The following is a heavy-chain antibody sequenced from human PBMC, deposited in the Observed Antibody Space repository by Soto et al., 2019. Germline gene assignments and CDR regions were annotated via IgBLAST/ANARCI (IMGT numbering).Heavy chain of an antibody. D-gene: IGHD3-22*01. CDR1: GYSFTSYA. J-gene: IGHJ4*02. CDR2: INAGNGNT. CDR3: ARAAYYYESSGYYPGDY. V-gene: IGHV1-3*01. Sequence: ASVKVSCKASGYSFTSYAIHWMRQAPGQRLEWMGWINAGNGNTKDPQKFQGRVTFTRDTSASTVYMEVSSLRSEDTAVYYCARAAYYYESSGYYPGDYWGQGTLVTVSS.